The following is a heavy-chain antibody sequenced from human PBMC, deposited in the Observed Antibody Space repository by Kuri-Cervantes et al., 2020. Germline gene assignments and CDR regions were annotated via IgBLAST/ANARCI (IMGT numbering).Heavy chain of an antibody. CDR1: GFTFSSYS. J-gene: IGHJ4*02. CDR2: ISSSSSYI. CDR3: AKETLYGGNPWYYFDY. Sequence: GGSLRLSCAASGFTFSSYSMNWVRQAPGKGLEWVSSISSSSSYIYYADSVKGRFTISRDNAKNSLYLQMNSLRAEDTAVYYCAKETLYGGNPWYYFDYWGQGTLVTVSS. V-gene: IGHV3-21*04. D-gene: IGHD4-23*01.